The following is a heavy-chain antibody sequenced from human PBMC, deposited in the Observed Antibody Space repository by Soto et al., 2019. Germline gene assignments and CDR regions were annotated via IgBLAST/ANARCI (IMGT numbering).Heavy chain of an antibody. CDR2: ISSNGGIT. CDR3: VRDPSFDY. J-gene: IGHJ4*02. V-gene: IGHV3-64*01. CDR1: GFTFSSYD. Sequence: EVQLVESGGGLVQPGGSLRLSCAASGFTFSSYDMHWVRQAPGKGLEYISAISSNGGITYFASSVKCRFTISRDNSKNTLYLQMGGLRAEDMAVYYCVRDPSFDYWGQGTLVTVSS.